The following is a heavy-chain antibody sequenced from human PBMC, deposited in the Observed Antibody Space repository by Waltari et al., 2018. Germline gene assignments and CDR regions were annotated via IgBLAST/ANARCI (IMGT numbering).Heavy chain of an antibody. V-gene: IGHV4-59*01. CDR2: IYYSGST. D-gene: IGHD1-26*01. CDR3: ARGRERSPYFDY. Sequence: QVQLQESGPGLVKPSETLSLTCTVSGGSISSYYWSWIRQPPGKGLEWIGYIYYSGSTNYNPSRKSRVTISVDTSKNQFSLKLSSVTAADTAVYYCARGRERSPYFDYWGQGTLVTVSS. CDR1: GGSISSYY. J-gene: IGHJ4*02.